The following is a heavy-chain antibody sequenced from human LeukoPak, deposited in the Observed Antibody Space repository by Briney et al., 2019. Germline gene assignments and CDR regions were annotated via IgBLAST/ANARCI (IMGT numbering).Heavy chain of an antibody. J-gene: IGHJ4*02. Sequence: PGGSLRLSCAASGFTFSNYAMTWVRQAPGTGLLWVAAITGSGGNTYHADSVKGRFTISRDNSKNTLFLQMNSLRAEDTAVYYCATLMRGPIGYVGYGGEDYWGQRTLVSVSS. CDR1: GFTFSNYA. CDR2: ITGSGGNT. V-gene: IGHV3-23*01. CDR3: ATLMRGPIGYVGYGGEDY. D-gene: IGHD5-12*01.